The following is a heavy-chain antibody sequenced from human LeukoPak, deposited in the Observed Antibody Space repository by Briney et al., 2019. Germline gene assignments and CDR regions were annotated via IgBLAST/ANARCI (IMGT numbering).Heavy chain of an antibody. CDR1: GFTFSTSW. J-gene: IGHJ4*02. CDR3: AWYSRSSEAY. D-gene: IGHD6-6*01. CDR2: IKQDGSEK. Sequence: PGGSLRLSCAASGFTFSTSWMNWVRLAPGRGLEWVANIKQDGSEKNYVDSVKGRFTISRDNAKDLLYLQMNSLRVEDTAMYYCAWYSRSSEAYWGQGTLVTVSS. V-gene: IGHV3-7*01.